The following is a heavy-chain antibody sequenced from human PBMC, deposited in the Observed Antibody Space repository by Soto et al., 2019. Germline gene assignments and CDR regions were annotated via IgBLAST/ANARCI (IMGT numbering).Heavy chain of an antibody. Sequence: QVQLVQSGAEVKKPGSSVKVSCKASGGTFSSYTISWVRQAPGQGLEWMGRIIPILGIANYAQKFQGTVTITADKSTSTAYTELCRMRSEDTAVYYCAMEYCSSTSCYRDYWGQGTLVTVSS. J-gene: IGHJ4*02. CDR2: IIPILGIA. V-gene: IGHV1-69*02. CDR3: AMEYCSSTSCYRDY. D-gene: IGHD2-2*02. CDR1: GGTFSSYT.